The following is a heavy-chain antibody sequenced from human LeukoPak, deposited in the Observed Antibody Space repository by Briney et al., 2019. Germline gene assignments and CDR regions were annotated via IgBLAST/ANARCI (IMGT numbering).Heavy chain of an antibody. V-gene: IGHV1-18*04. CDR1: GYTFTGYY. J-gene: IGHJ6*03. Sequence: ASVKVSCKASGYTFTGYYMHWVRQAPGQGLEWMGWISAYRSNTNSVQNLQGRVTLTIDTSTNTTYMELRSLRSDDTAIYYCARSASFYYMDVWGKGTTVTVSS. CDR2: ISAYRSNT. CDR3: ARSASFYYMDV.